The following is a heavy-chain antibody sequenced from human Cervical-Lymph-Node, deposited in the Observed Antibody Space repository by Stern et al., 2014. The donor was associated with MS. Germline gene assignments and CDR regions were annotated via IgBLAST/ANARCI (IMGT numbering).Heavy chain of an antibody. V-gene: IGHV3-30*04. CDR2: ISYDGTDK. J-gene: IGHJ6*02. D-gene: IGHD5-18*01. CDR1: GFTFSSYA. Sequence: MQLVESGGGVVQPGRSLRLSCAASGFTFSSYAMHWVRQAPGQGLEWVAFISYDGTDKYYADSVKGRFTISRDNSKNMVYLQMNSLRAEDTAVWYCARRQLWQQYYGMDVWGQGTMVTVSS. CDR3: ARRQLWQQYYGMDV.